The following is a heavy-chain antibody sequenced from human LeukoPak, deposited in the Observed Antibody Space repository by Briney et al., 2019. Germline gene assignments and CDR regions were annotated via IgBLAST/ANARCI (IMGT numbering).Heavy chain of an antibody. CDR1: GGSFSGYY. D-gene: IGHD6-19*01. V-gene: IGHV4-34*01. J-gene: IGHJ4*02. Sequence: SETLSLTCAVYGGSFSGYYWSWIRQPPGKGLEWIGEINHSGSTNCNPSLKSRVTISVDTSKNQFSLKLSSVTAADTAVYYCARVPQWLVTQDYWGQGTLVTVSS. CDR3: ARVPQWLVTQDY. CDR2: INHSGST.